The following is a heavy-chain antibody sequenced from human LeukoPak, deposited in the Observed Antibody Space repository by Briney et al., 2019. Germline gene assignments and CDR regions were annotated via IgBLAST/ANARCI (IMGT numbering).Heavy chain of an antibody. V-gene: IGHV4-59*01. CDR3: VRGPYGSGISNWFDP. CDR1: GASINSYY. Sequence: PSETLSLTCTVSGASINSYYWSWIRQPPGKGLEWIGYIYSSGSTNYNPSLQSRVTVSVDTSKNQFSLKLTSVTAADTAVYYCVRGPYGSGISNWFDPWGQGTLVIVSS. CDR2: IYSSGST. D-gene: IGHD3-10*01. J-gene: IGHJ5*02.